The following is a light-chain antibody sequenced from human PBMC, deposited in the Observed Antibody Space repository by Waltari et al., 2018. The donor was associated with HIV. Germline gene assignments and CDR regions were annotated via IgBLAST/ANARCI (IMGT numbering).Light chain of an antibody. CDR3: QTWGAGDHV. Sequence: QLMLTQSPSASASLGGSVTLTCTLDSGHSRYAIGWPQQQPEKGPRFLMRVKYDGSHIKGDGIPDRFSGSSSGAERYLTISSLRSEDEADYYCQTWGAGDHVFGGGTKLTVL. J-gene: IGLJ2*01. CDR1: SGHSRYA. V-gene: IGLV4-69*02. CDR2: VKYDGSH.